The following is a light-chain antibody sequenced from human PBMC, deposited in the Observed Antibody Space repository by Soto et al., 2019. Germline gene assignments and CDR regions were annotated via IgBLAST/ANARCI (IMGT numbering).Light chain of an antibody. CDR3: SSYAGSNTR. V-gene: IGLV2-8*01. CDR1: SSDVGAYNF. J-gene: IGLJ1*01. Sequence: QSALTQPPSASGSPGQSVTISCTGTSSDVGAYNFVSWYQQHPGKAPKLMIFEVSKRPSGVPDRFSGSKSGNTASLTVSGLQAEDEADYYCSSYAGSNTRFWTGTKVTVL. CDR2: EVS.